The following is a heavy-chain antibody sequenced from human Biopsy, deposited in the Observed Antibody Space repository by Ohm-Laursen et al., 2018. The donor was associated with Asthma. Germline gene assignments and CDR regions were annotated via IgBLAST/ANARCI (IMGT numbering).Heavy chain of an antibody. CDR1: GFAVSRDY. D-gene: IGHD3-22*01. V-gene: IGHV3-53*01. CDR3: ARGDSSNRSHYYFDY. Sequence: SLRLSCAASGFAVSRDYMFWVRQAPGKGLEWVSVIYSGGTSHTADSVRGRFTISRDYPKNTLYLQMHSLRAEDTAVYYCARGDSSNRSHYYFDYWGQGTLVTVSS. CDR2: IYSGGTS. J-gene: IGHJ4*02.